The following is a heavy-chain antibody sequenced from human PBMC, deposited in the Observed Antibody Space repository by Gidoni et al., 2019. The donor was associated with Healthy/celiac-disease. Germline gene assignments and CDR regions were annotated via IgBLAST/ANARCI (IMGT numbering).Heavy chain of an antibody. CDR2: IRGSGCST. CDR3: AKALSGQLVQDPFDY. Sequence: EVQLLESGGGLVQHGGSLRLSWAASGVTFSSYALSWVRQAPGKGRECVSAIRGSGCSTYYADSVKGRFTISRDNSKNTLYLQMNSLRAEDTAVYYCAKALSGQLVQDPFDYWGQGTLVTVSS. D-gene: IGHD6-6*01. J-gene: IGHJ4*02. CDR1: GVTFSSYA. V-gene: IGHV3-23*01.